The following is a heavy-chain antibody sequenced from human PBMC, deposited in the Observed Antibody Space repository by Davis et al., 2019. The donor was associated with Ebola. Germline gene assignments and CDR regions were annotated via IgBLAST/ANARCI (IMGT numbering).Heavy chain of an antibody. CDR1: GFTFSNTW. J-gene: IGHJ4*02. CDR2: IKSKTDGGTT. CDR3: TTDPRYYYDSSGWQTEVIFDY. Sequence: GSPRHSRGASGFTFSNTWLSWGCAALGKGVEWAVCIKSKTDGGTTEYAAPVKGRFTISRDDSKNTLYLQMNSLKTEDTAVYYCTTDPRYYYDSSGWQTEVIFDYWGQGTLVTVSS. V-gene: IGHV3-15*01. D-gene: IGHD3-22*01.